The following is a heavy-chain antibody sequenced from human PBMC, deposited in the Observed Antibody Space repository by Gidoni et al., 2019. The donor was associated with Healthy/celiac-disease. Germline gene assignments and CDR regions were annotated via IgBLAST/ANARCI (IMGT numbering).Heavy chain of an antibody. V-gene: IGHV3-33*01. J-gene: IGHJ4*02. CDR2: IWYDGSNK. Sequence: QVQLVESGGGVVQPGRSRRLSCAASGFTFTSYGMHWVRQAPGKGLEWVAVIWYDGSNKYYADSVKGRFTISRDNSKNTLYLQMNSLRAEDTAVYYCARGQITGYSSGWFFDYWGQGTLVTVSS. CDR1: GFTFTSYG. D-gene: IGHD6-19*01. CDR3: ARGQITGYSSGWFFDY.